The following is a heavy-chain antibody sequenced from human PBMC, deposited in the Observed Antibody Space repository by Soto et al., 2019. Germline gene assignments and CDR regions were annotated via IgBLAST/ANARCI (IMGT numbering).Heavy chain of an antibody. V-gene: IGHV1-69*01. CDR1: GGTFSSYS. Sequence: QVQLVQSGAEVKKPGSSVKVSCKASGGTFSSYSINWVRQAPGQGLEWMGGIIPIFGTANYAQKFQGRVTLTADESTSTAHMELSSLRNEDTAVYYCARPSKSWPGGWYFDLWGRGTLVTVSS. CDR2: IIPIFGTA. J-gene: IGHJ2*01. CDR3: ARPSKSWPGGWYFDL. D-gene: IGHD3-16*01.